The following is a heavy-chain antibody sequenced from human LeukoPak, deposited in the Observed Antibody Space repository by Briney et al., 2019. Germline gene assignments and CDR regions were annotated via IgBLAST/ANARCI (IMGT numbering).Heavy chain of an antibody. CDR3: ARVPRNTATIDY. Sequence: SETLSLTCTVSGGSISSRSYYWSWIRQPAGKGLEWIGRIYTSGSTNYNPSLKSRITISVDTSKNQFSLKLSSLTAAETAVYYCARVPRNTATIDYCGEGTLVTVSS. CDR1: GGSISSRSYY. CDR2: IYTSGST. V-gene: IGHV4-61*02. J-gene: IGHJ4*02. D-gene: IGHD5-18*01.